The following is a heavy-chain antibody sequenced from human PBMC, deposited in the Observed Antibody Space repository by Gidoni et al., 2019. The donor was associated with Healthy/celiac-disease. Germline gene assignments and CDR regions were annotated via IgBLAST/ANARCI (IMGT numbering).Heavy chain of an antibody. Sequence: QVQLQQWGAGLLKPSETLSLTCAGYGGSCSGYYWSWIRQPPGKGLEWIGEINHSGSTNYTPSLKSRVTISVDTSKNQFSLKLSSVTAADTAVYYCARRRYFDWFSHAPDYWGQGTLVTVSS. CDR2: INHSGST. CDR1: GGSCSGYY. D-gene: IGHD3-9*01. V-gene: IGHV4-34*01. CDR3: ARRRYFDWFSHAPDY. J-gene: IGHJ4*02.